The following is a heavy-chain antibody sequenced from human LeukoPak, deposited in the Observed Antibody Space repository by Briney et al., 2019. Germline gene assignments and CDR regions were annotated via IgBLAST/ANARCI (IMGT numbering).Heavy chain of an antibody. D-gene: IGHD6-6*01. V-gene: IGHV4-39*01. CDR1: GGSISSSSYY. J-gene: IGHJ6*03. CDR2: IYYSGST. CDR3: ARVRGQLHYYYYMDV. Sequence: SETLSLTCTVSGGSISSSSYYWGWIRQPPGKGLEWIGSIYYSGSTYYNPSLKSRVTISVDTSKNQFSLKLSSVTAADTAVYYCARVRGQLHYYYYMDVWGKGTTVTVSS.